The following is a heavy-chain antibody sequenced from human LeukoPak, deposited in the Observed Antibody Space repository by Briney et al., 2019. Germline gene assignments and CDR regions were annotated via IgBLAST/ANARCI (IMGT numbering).Heavy chain of an antibody. CDR2: ISGDGGST. Sequence: GGSLRLSCAASVFTFDVYAMHWVRQAPGKGLEWVSLISGDGGSTYYADSVKGRFTISRDNSKNSLYLQMNSLRTEDTALYYCAKRGPGYYYYGMDVWGQGTTVTVSS. CDR1: VFTFDVYA. CDR3: AKRGPGYYYYGMDV. V-gene: IGHV3-43*02. J-gene: IGHJ6*02.